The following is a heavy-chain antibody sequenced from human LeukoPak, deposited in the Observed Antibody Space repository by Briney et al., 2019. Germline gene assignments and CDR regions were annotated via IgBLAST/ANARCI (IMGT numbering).Heavy chain of an antibody. J-gene: IGHJ6*03. Sequence: ASVKVSCKASGGTFSSYAISWVRQAPGQGLVWMGGIIPIFGTANYAQKFQGRVTITTDESTSTAYMELSSLRSEDTAVYYCARAGTRRPAAAVPNYYYYYMDVWGKGTTVTVSS. V-gene: IGHV1-69*05. CDR2: IIPIFGTA. CDR1: GGTFSSYA. CDR3: ARAGTRRPAAAVPNYYYYYMDV. D-gene: IGHD2-2*01.